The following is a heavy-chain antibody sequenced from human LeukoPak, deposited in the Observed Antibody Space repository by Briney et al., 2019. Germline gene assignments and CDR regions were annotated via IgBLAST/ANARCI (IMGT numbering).Heavy chain of an antibody. V-gene: IGHV3-23*01. J-gene: IGHJ4*02. CDR1: GFTFSFYV. CDR2: ISGGGSTT. Sequence: GGSLRLSCAASGFTFSFYVMNWVRQAPGKGLEWVSGISGGGSTTYYVDSVKGRFIISRDNSKNTLYLQMSSLRAEDTAVYYCAKKSDLGSWDYFDYWGQGTLVTVSS. D-gene: IGHD3-10*01. CDR3: AKKSDLGSWDYFDY.